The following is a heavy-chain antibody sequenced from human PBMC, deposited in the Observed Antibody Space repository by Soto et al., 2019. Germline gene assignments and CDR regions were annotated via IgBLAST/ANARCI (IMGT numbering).Heavy chain of an antibody. D-gene: IGHD5-18*01. CDR3: ARLMRGYIYGSKGMDV. Sequence: PSETLSLTCTVSGGSISVGGFCWAWIRQPPGKGLEWLGALCYGDNTYYTPSLESQLTISVDMSKSQFSLKLSSVTAADTAVYYCARLMRGYIYGSKGMDVWGQGTTVTVSS. CDR1: GGSISVGGFC. J-gene: IGHJ6*02. CDR2: LCYGDNT. V-gene: IGHV4-39*01.